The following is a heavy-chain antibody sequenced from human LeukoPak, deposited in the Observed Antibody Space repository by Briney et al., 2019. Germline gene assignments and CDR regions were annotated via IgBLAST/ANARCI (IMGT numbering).Heavy chain of an antibody. CDR2: IRNDGSSK. D-gene: IGHD1-14*01. J-gene: IGHJ4*02. CDR3: AKDASVSNAPEDY. Sequence: GGSLRLSCAASGFTFSSYGMHWVRQAPGKGLEWVAFIRNDGSSKFYIESVKGRFTISRDNSKNTVYLQMNSLRVEDTAVYFCAKDASVSNAPEDYWGQGTLVTVSS. V-gene: IGHV3-30*02. CDR1: GFTFSSYG.